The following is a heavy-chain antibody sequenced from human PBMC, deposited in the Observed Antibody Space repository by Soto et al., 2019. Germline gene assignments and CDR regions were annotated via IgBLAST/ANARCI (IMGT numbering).Heavy chain of an antibody. J-gene: IGHJ5*02. CDR3: AREVPGLREVNRNWFDP. Sequence: SETLSLTCTVSGDSISGSYWWSWVHQPPGKGLEWIGEVSQSGNTNYNPSLMSRLTISVDKPKNQFSLRLTYVTAADTGIYYCAREVPGLREVNRNWFDPWGQGTLVTVSS. D-gene: IGHD3-10*01. V-gene: IGHV4-4*02. CDR2: VSQSGNT. CDR1: GDSISGSYW.